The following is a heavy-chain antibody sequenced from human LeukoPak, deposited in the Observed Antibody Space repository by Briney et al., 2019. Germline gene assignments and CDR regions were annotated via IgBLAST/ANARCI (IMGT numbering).Heavy chain of an antibody. J-gene: IGHJ4*02. D-gene: IGHD6-19*01. CDR1: GFIFSGSD. V-gene: IGHV3-73*01. Sequence: GGSLRLSCAASGFIFSGSDMHCVRQASGKGLEWVGRVTTKPNNYATTYGASVKGRFTISRDDSANTAYLQMNSLKTEDTAVYYCTTYRSGHYWGQGTLVTVSS. CDR2: VTTKPNNYAT. CDR3: TTYRSGHY.